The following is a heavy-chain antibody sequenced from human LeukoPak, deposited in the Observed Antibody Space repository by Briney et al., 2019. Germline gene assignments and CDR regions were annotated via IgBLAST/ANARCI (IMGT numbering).Heavy chain of an antibody. CDR2: ISYDGSNK. V-gene: IGHV3-30-3*01. CDR3: AREDSSSY. D-gene: IGHD6-13*01. CDR1: GFTFSNYA. J-gene: IGHJ4*02. Sequence: GGSLRLSCVASGFTFSNYAMSWVRQAPGKGLEWVAVISYDGSNKYYADSVKGRFTISRDNSKNTLYLQMNSLRAEDTAVYYCAREDSSSYWGQGTLVTVSS.